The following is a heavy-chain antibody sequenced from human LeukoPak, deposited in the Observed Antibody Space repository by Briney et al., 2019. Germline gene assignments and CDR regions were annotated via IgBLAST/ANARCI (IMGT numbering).Heavy chain of an antibody. CDR1: GGSISSGSYY. J-gene: IGHJ5*02. V-gene: IGHV4-61*02. D-gene: IGHD3-22*01. Sequence: NASETLSLTCTVSGGSISSGSYYWSWIRQPAGKGLEWIGRIYTSGSTNYNPSLKSRVTISLDTSKNHFSLKLSSVNAADTAVYYCAKEYYDSRGYYDNWFDPWGQGTLVTASS. CDR2: IYTSGST. CDR3: AKEYYDSRGYYDNWFDP.